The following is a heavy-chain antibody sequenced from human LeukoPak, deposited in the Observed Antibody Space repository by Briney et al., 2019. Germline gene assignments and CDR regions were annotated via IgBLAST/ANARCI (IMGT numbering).Heavy chain of an antibody. CDR2: ISGSGRSS. V-gene: IGHV3-23*01. J-gene: IGHJ5*02. D-gene: IGHD3-10*01. Sequence: GGSLRLSCSASGFTFSSYGMSWVRQGPGKGLEWVSFISGSGRSSNYADSVKGRFTIPRDTSKNTVDLHMSRLRADDTAVYYCARSTGSGILFPNDHWGRGTLVTVSS. CDR3: ARSTGSGILFPNDH. CDR1: GFTFSSYG.